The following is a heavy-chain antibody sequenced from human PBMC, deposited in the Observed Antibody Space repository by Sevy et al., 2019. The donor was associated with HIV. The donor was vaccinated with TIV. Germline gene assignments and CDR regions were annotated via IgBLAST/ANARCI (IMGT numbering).Heavy chain of an antibody. V-gene: IGHV3-53*01. CDR1: GFIVSSNY. J-gene: IGHJ4*02. D-gene: IGHD6-19*01. CDR2: IYSAGPT. CDR3: ARVGVISSGWFYFDY. Sequence: GGSLRLSCVASGFIVSSNYMSWVRQAPGKGLEWVSVIYSAGPTYYADSVKGRFTISRDNSKNKLYLKMNSLRADDTAVYYCARVGVISSGWFYFDYWGQGALVTVSS.